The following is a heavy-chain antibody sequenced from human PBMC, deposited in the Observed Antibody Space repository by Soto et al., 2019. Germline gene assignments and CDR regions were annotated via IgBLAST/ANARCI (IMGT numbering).Heavy chain of an antibody. CDR2: IYNSGTT. Sequence: QVQLQESGPGLVKPSETLSLTCTVSGGSITRGGYYWSWIRQHPGKGLEWIGYIYNSGTTYYNPSLKSRVTISVHTSKTQFSLKLTSVTAADTAVYYCARDPAPWGQGTLVTVSS. CDR3: ARDPAP. CDR1: GGSITRGGYY. V-gene: IGHV4-31*03. J-gene: IGHJ5*02.